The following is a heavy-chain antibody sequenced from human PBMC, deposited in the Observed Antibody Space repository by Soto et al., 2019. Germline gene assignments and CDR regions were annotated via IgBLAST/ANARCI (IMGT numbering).Heavy chain of an antibody. Sequence: SETLSLTCTVSGGSISSYYWSWIRQPPGKGLEWIGYIYYSGSTNYNPSLKSRVTISVDTSKNQFSLKLSSVTAADTAVYYCARDSTYYDFWSGPDYWGQGTLVTVSS. CDR2: IYYSGST. CDR3: ARDSTYYDFWSGPDY. CDR1: GGSISSYY. V-gene: IGHV4-59*01. D-gene: IGHD3-3*01. J-gene: IGHJ4*02.